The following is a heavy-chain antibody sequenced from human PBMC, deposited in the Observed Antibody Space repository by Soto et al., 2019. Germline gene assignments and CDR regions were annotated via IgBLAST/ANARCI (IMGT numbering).Heavy chain of an antibody. V-gene: IGHV1-69*13. J-gene: IGHJ6*01. Sequence: SVKVCSEACGVGIGSCSRWSLRQSPRQGLEWMGGIIPIFGTANYAQKFQGRVTITADESTSTAYMELTSLRSEDTVVYYCAYCFFSHAYYGIHYY. CDR1: GVGIGSCS. CDR3: AYCFFSHAYYGIHYY. D-gene: IGHD2-15*01. CDR2: IIPIFGTA.